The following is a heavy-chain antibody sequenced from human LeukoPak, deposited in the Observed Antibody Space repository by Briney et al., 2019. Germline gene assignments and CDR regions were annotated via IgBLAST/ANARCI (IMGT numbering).Heavy chain of an antibody. D-gene: IGHD6-19*01. J-gene: IGHJ6*03. V-gene: IGHV1-2*02. CDR3: AVAGISVSGGGYYYYMDV. Sequence: ASVKVSCKASGYTFTGYYMHWVRQAPGQGLEWMGWINPNSGGTNYAQKFQGRVTMTRDTSISTAYMELSRLRSDDTAVYYCAVAGISVSGGGYYYYMDVWGKGTTVTVSS. CDR2: INPNSGGT. CDR1: GYTFTGYY.